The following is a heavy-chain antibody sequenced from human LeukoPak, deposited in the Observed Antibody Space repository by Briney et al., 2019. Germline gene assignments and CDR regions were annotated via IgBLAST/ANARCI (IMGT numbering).Heavy chain of an antibody. Sequence: GGSLRLTCAGSGFALKSYSLSWVRQAPGKGLEWVSSISSTSAYIYYADSVRGRFTISRDNVDNVVYLQMNSLGAEDTAVYYCARVAVSGPTGWFDSWGQGTLVIVSS. CDR1: GFALKSYS. CDR2: ISSTSAYI. V-gene: IGHV3-21*01. D-gene: IGHD2-8*02. J-gene: IGHJ5*01. CDR3: ARVAVSGPTGWFDS.